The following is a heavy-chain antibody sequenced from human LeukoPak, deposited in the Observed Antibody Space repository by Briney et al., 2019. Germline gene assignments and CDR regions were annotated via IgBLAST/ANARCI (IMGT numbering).Heavy chain of an antibody. V-gene: IGHV3-53*01. J-gene: IGHJ3*02. Sequence: GRSLRLSCAASRFTVSSNYMSWVRQAPGKGLEWVSITYSDVNTNYADSVKGRFTISRDNSKNTLSLQMNSLRAEDTAVYYCARKNDLFNAAFDIWGQGTVVTVSS. CDR3: ARKNDLFNAAFDI. CDR2: TYSDVNT. CDR1: RFTVSSNY. D-gene: IGHD2/OR15-2a*01.